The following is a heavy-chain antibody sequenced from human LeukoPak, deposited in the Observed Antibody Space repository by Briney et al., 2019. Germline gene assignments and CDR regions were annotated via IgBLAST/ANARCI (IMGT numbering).Heavy chain of an antibody. CDR1: GFTFSSYE. CDR2: ISSSGSTI. V-gene: IGHV3-48*03. D-gene: IGHD6-13*01. J-gene: IGHJ4*02. Sequence: GGSLRLSCAASGFTFSSYEMNWVRQAPGKGLEWDSYISSSGSTIYYADSVKGRFTISRDNAKNSLYLQMNSLRAEDTAVYYCARKPSSSWYRFDYWGQGTLVTVSS. CDR3: ARKPSSSWYRFDY.